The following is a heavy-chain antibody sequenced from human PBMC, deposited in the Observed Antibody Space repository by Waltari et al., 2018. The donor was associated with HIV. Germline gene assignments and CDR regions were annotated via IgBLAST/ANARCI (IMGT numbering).Heavy chain of an antibody. Sequence: QLQLQESGPGLVKPSETLSLTCTVSGGSVSSRRYFWGWIRQPPGRGLEWVGRLYYTGRAYYNPSLKSRVTISVDTSKNQFSLKVTSVTAADTAVYYCARHALRVGAAYWNFDLWGRGTLVTVSS. CDR1: GGSVSSRRYF. J-gene: IGHJ2*01. D-gene: IGHD1-26*01. CDR2: LYYTGRA. V-gene: IGHV4-39*01. CDR3: ARHALRVGAAYWNFDL.